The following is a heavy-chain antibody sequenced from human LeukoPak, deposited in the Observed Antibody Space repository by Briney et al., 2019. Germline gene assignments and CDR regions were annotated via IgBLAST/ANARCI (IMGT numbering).Heavy chain of an antibody. CDR1: GYTFTGYY. D-gene: IGHD3-22*01. V-gene: IGHV1-69*05. CDR3: ARSITMIDDAFDI. J-gene: IGHJ3*02. Sequence: ASVKVSCKASGYTFTGYYMHWVRQAPGQGLEWMGGIIPIFGTANYAQKFQGRVTITTDESTSTAYMELSSLRSEDTAVYYCARSITMIDDAFDIWGQGTMVTVSS. CDR2: IIPIFGTA.